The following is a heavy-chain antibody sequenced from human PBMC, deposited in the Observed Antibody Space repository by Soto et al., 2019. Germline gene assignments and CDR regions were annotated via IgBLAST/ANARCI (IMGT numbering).Heavy chain of an antibody. CDR1: GFTFTNAW. CDR2: IKSQTDGATT. Sequence: EVQLVESGGTLLKPGGSLRLSCAASGFTFTNAWMHWVRQAPGKGLEWVGRIKSQTDGATTDYAAPVKGRFTISRDDSKDTLDLQVNSLNTEDTAVYYCATEFDHWGTGTLVTVSS. CDR3: ATEFDH. V-gene: IGHV3-15*02. J-gene: IGHJ5*02.